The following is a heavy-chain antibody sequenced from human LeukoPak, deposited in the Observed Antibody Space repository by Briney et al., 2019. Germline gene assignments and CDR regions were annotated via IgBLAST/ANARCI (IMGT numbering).Heavy chain of an antibody. CDR1: GFTFSSYG. J-gene: IGHJ4*02. Sequence: GGSLRLSCAASGFTFSSYGMHWVRQAPGKGLEWVAVISYDGSNKYYADSVKGRFTISRDNSKNTLYLQMNSLRAEDTAVYYCAKLLNYYDSSGYPDYWGQGTLVTVSS. V-gene: IGHV3-30*18. CDR3: AKLLNYYDSSGYPDY. D-gene: IGHD3-22*01. CDR2: ISYDGSNK.